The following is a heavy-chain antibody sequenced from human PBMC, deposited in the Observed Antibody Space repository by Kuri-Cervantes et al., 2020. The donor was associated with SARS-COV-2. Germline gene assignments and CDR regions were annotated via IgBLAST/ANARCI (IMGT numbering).Heavy chain of an antibody. Sequence: GGSLRLSCTVSGGSISSYYWSWVRQAPGKGLEWVSAISGSGGSTYYADSVKGRFTISRDNSKNTLYLQMNSLRAEDTAVYYCAKEGFISALGGWFDPWGQGTLVTVSS. CDR2: ISGSGGST. J-gene: IGHJ5*02. CDR3: AKEGFISALGGWFDP. D-gene: IGHD1-26*01. CDR1: GGSISSYY. V-gene: IGHV3-23*01.